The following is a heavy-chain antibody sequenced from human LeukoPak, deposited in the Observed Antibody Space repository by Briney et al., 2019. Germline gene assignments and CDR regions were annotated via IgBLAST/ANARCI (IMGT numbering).Heavy chain of an antibody. CDR3: ARGRPSIVGAGYYYYYYMDV. J-gene: IGHJ6*03. Sequence: SETLSLTCTVSGGSISSYYWSWIRQPPGKGLEWIGYMYYSGSTNYNPSLKSRVTISVDTSKNQFSLKLSSVTAADTAVYYCARGRPSIVGAGYYYYYYMDVRGKGTTVTVSS. D-gene: IGHD1-26*01. CDR2: MYYSGST. V-gene: IGHV4-59*01. CDR1: GGSISSYY.